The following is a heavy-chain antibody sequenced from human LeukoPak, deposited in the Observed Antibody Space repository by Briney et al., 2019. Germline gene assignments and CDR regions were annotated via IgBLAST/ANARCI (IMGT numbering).Heavy chain of an antibody. CDR2: IWYDGSNK. J-gene: IGHJ4*02. CDR3: ARAPASDYGGN. Sequence: GRSLRLSCAASGFTFSSYGMHWVRQAPGKGLEWVAAIWYDGSNKYYADSVKGRFTISRDNSKNMLYLQMNSLRAEDTAVYYCARAPASDYGGNWGQGTLVTVSS. CDR1: GFTFSSYG. V-gene: IGHV3-33*01. D-gene: IGHD4-23*01.